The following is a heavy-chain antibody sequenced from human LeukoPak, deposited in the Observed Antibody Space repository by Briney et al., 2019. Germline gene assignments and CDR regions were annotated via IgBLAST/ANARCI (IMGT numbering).Heavy chain of an antibody. D-gene: IGHD6-6*01. J-gene: IGHJ6*02. Sequence: SETLSLTCTVSGGSISSYYWSWIRQPPGKGLEWIGYIYYSGSTNYNPSLKSRVTISVDTSKNQFSLKLSSVTAADTAVYYCAGLIRGSSYYYYGMDVWGQGTTVTVSS. CDR2: IYYSGST. CDR3: AGLIRGSSYYYYGMDV. CDR1: GGSISSYY. V-gene: IGHV4-59*01.